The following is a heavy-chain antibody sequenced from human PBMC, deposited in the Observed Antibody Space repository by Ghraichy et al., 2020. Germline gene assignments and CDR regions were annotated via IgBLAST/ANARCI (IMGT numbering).Heavy chain of an antibody. Sequence: ASVKVSCKASGYTFTDYYMHWVRQAPGQGLEWMGIINPTVGSTTYAQKFQGRVTMTRDTSTSTVYMELSSLTSEDTAMYYCARVVGNSWGSAFDIWGQGTMVTVSS. J-gene: IGHJ3*02. CDR2: INPTVGST. CDR1: GYTFTDYY. D-gene: IGHD4-23*01. CDR3: ARVVGNSWGSAFDI. V-gene: IGHV1-46*03.